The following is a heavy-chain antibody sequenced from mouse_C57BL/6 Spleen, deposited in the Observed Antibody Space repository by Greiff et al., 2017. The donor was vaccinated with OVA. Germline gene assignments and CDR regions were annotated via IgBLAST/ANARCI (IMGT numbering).Heavy chain of an antibody. CDR3: ARWGVTTGMDD. Sequence: VQLQQPGAELVRPGTSVKLSCKASGYTFTSYWMHWVKQRPGQGLEWIGVIDPSDSYTNYNQKFKGKATLTVDTSSSTAYMQLSSLTSEDSAVYYCARWGVTTGMDDWGQGTSVTVSS. J-gene: IGHJ4*01. D-gene: IGHD2-2*01. CDR1: GYTFTSYW. V-gene: IGHV1-59*01. CDR2: IDPSDSYT.